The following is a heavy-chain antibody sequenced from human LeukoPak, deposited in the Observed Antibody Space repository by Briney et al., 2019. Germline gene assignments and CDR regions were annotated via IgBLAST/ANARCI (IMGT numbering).Heavy chain of an antibody. J-gene: IGHJ4*02. D-gene: IGHD5-18*01. V-gene: IGHV3-21*01. CDR3: ARVGDTAMAIDY. CDR1: GFTFSSYS. CDR2: ISSSSSYI. Sequence: PGGSLRLSCAASGFTFSSYSMNWVRQAPGKGLEWVSSISSSSSYIYYADSVKGRFTISRDNAKNSLYLQMNSLRAEDTPVYYCARVGDTAMAIDYWGQGTLVTVSS.